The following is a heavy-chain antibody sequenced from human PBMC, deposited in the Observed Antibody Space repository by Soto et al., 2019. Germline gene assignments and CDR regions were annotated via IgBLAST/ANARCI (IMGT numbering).Heavy chain of an antibody. D-gene: IGHD3-22*01. J-gene: IGHJ4*02. Sequence: QVQLVQSGAEVKKPGSSVKVSCKASGGTFNSYAISWVRQAPGQGLEWMGGIIPIFGTADYAQKVQGRVAIAAVEYTSTASMELSSLRSEDTAVYYCASHYDSSGYYYRGLDYWGQGTLVTVSS. CDR3: ASHYDSSGYYYRGLDY. V-gene: IGHV1-69*12. CDR2: IIPIFGTA. CDR1: GGTFNSYA.